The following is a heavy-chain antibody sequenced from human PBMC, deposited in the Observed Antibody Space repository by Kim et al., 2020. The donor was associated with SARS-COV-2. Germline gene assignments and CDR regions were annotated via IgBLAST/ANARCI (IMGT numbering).Heavy chain of an antibody. D-gene: IGHD2-21*02. CDR3: TRWYCGGDCYSGAFDI. J-gene: IGHJ3*02. V-gene: IGHV3-49*02. Sequence: SVKGRFTISRDDSKSIAYLQMNSLKTEDTAVYYCTRWYCGGDCYSGAFDIWGQGTMVTVSS.